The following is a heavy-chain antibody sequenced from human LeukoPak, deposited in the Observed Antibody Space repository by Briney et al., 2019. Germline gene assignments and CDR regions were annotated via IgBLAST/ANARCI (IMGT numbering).Heavy chain of an antibody. Sequence: SETLSLTCAVSGYSISSGYYWVWNRQPPGKGLEWIGSVYHTGSTYYHPSLKSRVTISLDTSKNQFSLRLTSVTAADTALYYCASHYYASSGSLFDSWGRGSLVTVSS. CDR2: VYHTGST. J-gene: IGHJ4*02. V-gene: IGHV4-38-2*01. CDR1: GYSISSGYY. D-gene: IGHD3-22*01. CDR3: ASHYYASSGSLFDS.